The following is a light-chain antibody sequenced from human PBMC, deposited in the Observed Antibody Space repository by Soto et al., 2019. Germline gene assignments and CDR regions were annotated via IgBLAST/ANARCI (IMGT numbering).Light chain of an antibody. V-gene: IGKV1-33*01. J-gene: IGKJ3*01. CDR1: HSIGTY. Sequence: DIQMTQSPSSPSASVGDRVAITCRASHSIGTYLNWYQQKPGKPPYLLIYAASTLQSGVPSRFSGSGSGTDFALTISSLQPEDFATYYCQQYDNLPLFGPGTKVDIK. CDR3: QQYDNLPL. CDR2: AAS.